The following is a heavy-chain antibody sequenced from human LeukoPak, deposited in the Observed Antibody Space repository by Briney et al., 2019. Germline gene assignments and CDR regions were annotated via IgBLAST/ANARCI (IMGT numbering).Heavy chain of an antibody. CDR1: GFTFSSYA. CDR2: ISYDGSNK. V-gene: IGHV3-30-3*01. D-gene: IGHD3-22*01. CDR3: ARDPLYYYDSSGYSPPY. Sequence: GGSLRLSCAASGFTFSSYAMPWVRQAPGKGLEWVAVISYDGSNKYYADSVKGRFTISRDNSKNTLYLQMNSLRAEDTAVYYCARDPLYYYDSSGYSPPYWGQGTLVTVSS. J-gene: IGHJ4*02.